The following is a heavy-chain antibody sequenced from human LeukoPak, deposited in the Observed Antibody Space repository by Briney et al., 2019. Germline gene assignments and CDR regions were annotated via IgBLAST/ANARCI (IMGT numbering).Heavy chain of an antibody. D-gene: IGHD5-12*01. CDR1: GGSISSYY. CDR3: ARGRTTYSGYVDWFDP. CDR2: IYYSGST. J-gene: IGHJ5*02. Sequence: SETLSLTCTVSGGSISSYYWSWIRQPPGKGLEWIGYIYYSGSTNHNPSLKSRVTISVGTSKNQFSLKLSSVTAADTAVYYCARGRTTYSGYVDWFDPWGQGTLVTVSS. V-gene: IGHV4-59*01.